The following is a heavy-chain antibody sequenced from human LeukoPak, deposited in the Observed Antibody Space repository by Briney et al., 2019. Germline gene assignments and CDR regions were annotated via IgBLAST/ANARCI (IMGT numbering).Heavy chain of an antibody. Sequence: GASVKVSCKASGYTFTGYYMHWVRQAPGQGLEWMGWIHPNSGGTNYAQKFQGWVTVTRDTSISTAYIELTRLRSDDTAMYYCATSGYTYGALDIWGQGTMVTVSS. V-gene: IGHV1-2*04. CDR3: ATSGYTYGALDI. D-gene: IGHD5-18*01. CDR1: GYTFTGYY. J-gene: IGHJ3*02. CDR2: IHPNSGGT.